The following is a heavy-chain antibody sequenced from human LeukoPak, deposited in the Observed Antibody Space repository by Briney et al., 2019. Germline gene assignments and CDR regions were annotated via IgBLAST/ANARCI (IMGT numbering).Heavy chain of an antibody. Sequence: PSETLSLTCAVYGGSFSGYYWSWIRQPPGKGLEWIGEINHSGSTNYNPSLKSRVTISVDTSKNQFSLKLSSVTAADTAVYYCARAALYYYYYYMDVRGKGTTVTVSS. CDR1: GGSFSGYY. V-gene: IGHV4-34*01. J-gene: IGHJ6*03. CDR2: INHSGST. CDR3: ARAALYYYYYYMDV.